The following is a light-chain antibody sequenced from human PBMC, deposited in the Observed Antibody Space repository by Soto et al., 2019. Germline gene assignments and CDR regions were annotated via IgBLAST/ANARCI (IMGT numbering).Light chain of an antibody. CDR2: DVS. CDR1: SSDVGAYNY. CDR3: SSYAGSNTV. Sequence: QSALTQPPSASGSPGQSVAISCTGTSSDVGAYNYVSWYQQHPGKSPKLIISDVSKRPSGVPDRFSGSKSGNMASLTVSGLQAEDEADYSCSSYAGSNTVFGGGTKLTVL. J-gene: IGLJ2*01. V-gene: IGLV2-8*01.